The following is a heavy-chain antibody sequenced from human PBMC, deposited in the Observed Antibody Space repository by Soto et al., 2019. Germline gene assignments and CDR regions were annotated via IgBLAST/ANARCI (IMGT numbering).Heavy chain of an antibody. V-gene: IGHV3-33*01. J-gene: IGHJ4*02. Sequence: GGSLRLSCAASGFTFSSYGMHWVRQAPGKGLEWVAVIWYDGSNKYYADSVKGRFTISRDNSKNTLYLQMNSLRAEDTAVYYCAREVRVGGDSYGYYLDYWGQGTLVTVSS. CDR1: GFTFSSYG. D-gene: IGHD5-18*01. CDR2: IWYDGSNK. CDR3: AREVRVGGDSYGYYLDY.